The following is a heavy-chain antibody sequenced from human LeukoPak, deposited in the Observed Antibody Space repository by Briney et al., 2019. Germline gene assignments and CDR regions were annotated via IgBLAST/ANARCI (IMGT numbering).Heavy chain of an antibody. V-gene: IGHV3-7*01. J-gene: IGHJ4*02. D-gene: IGHD3-10*01. CDR3: AKLAKYFYGAETFYFFEH. CDR1: GFSFTTYW. Sequence: GGSLRLSCAASGFSFTTYWMSWVRQAQGKGLEWVANINQDGTEKYYVDSVKGRFTISRDNGKNSLYLQMNSPRVEDTAVYYCAKLAKYFYGAETFYFFEHWGQGTPVTASS. CDR2: INQDGTEK.